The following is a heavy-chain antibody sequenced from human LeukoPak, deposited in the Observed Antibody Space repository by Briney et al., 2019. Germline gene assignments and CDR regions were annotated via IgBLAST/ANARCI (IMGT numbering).Heavy chain of an antibody. CDR3: TSWGDTTAEYFQR. D-gene: IGHD2-21*02. CDR2: INPDGRDT. J-gene: IGHJ1*01. V-gene: IGHV3-7*01. CDR1: GFSFSDTW. Sequence: GGSLRLSCAASGFSFSDTWMNWVRQAPGKGLEWVAHINPDGRDTYYVDSVKGRFTISRDNAQNSMYLQMNSLRVEDTAVYYCTSWGDTTAEYFQRWGQGTLVTVSS.